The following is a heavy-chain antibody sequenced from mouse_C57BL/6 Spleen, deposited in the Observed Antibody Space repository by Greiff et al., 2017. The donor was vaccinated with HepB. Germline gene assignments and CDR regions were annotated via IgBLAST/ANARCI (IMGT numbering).Heavy chain of an antibody. J-gene: IGHJ4*01. Sequence: EVQLVESGGGLVKPGGSLKLSCAASGFTFSDYGMHWVRQAPEKGLEWVAYISSGSSTIYYADTVKGRFTISRDNAKNTLFLQMTSLRSEDTAMYYCARDAYGKAMDYWGQGTSVTVSS. CDR3: ARDAYGKAMDY. CDR1: GFTFSDYG. V-gene: IGHV5-17*01. CDR2: ISSGSSTI. D-gene: IGHD2-1*01.